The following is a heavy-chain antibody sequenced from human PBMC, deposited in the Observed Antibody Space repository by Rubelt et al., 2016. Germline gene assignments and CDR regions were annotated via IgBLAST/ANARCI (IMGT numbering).Heavy chain of an antibody. J-gene: IGHJ5*02. CDR3: VKDPEP. Sequence: CAGFGFTFSDYAMSWVRQAPGKGLEWVSSINAIGSNTYYAASVRGRFTISRDNSRNLLFLQMTDLRGNDTAVYYCVKDPEPGCQGTLVTVSS. CDR2: INAIGSNT. CDR1: GFTFSDYA. V-gene: IGHV3-23*05. D-gene: IGHD1-14*01.